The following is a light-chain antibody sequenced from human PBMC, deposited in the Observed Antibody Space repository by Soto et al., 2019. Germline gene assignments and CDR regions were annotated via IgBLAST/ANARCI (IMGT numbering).Light chain of an antibody. J-gene: IGLJ1*01. Sequence: QAVVTQEPSLTVSPGGTVTLTCASNTGAVTKGFSPNWLQQRPGQPPRALIYSINKTHSWTPARFSGSLLGGKAALTLSGVQPEDEAVYYRLLWYDGAYFFGTGTKVTVL. CDR1: TGAVTKGFS. CDR3: LLWYDGAYF. V-gene: IGLV7-43*01. CDR2: SIN.